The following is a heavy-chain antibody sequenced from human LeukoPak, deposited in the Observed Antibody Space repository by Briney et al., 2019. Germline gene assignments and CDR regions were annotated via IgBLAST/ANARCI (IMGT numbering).Heavy chain of an antibody. V-gene: IGHV3-74*01. CDR2: INSDGGTT. CDR1: GFTFSGYW. Sequence: PGGSLRLSCAASGFTFSGYWMHWVRQAPGKGLVWISRINSDGGTTNYAGSVKGRFTISRDNAKKTLYLQMNSLRAEDTAVYYCASRATVSTWAYYYYYMGVWGRGTTVTVSS. D-gene: IGHD4-17*01. J-gene: IGHJ6*03. CDR3: ASRATVSTWAYYYYYMGV.